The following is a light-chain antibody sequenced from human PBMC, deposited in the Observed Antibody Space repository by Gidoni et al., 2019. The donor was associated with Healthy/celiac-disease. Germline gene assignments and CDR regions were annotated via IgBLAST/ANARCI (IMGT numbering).Light chain of an antibody. CDR3: LQDDNYPHT. Sequence: AIQMTPSPSSLSASVGDRVTITCRASQGIRNDLGWYQQKQGKAHKLLIYAASSLQSGVPSRFSGSGSGTDFTLTISRLQPEDFATYYCLQDDNYPHTFGQGTKLEIK. J-gene: IGKJ2*01. V-gene: IGKV1-6*01. CDR2: AAS. CDR1: QGIRND.